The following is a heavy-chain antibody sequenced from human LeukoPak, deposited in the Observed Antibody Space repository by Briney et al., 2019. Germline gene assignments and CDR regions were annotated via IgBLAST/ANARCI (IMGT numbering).Heavy chain of an antibody. CDR2: IYYSGST. V-gene: IGHV4-38-2*02. J-gene: IGHJ3*02. CDR1: GYSISRGYY. Sequence: SETLSLTCTLSGYSISRGYYWGWIRQSPGKGLEWIGYIYYSGSTNYNPSLKSRVTISVDTSKNQFSLKLSSVTAADTAVYYCARLMRIQSGDAFDIWGQGTMVTVSS. D-gene: IGHD5-18*01. CDR3: ARLMRIQSGDAFDI.